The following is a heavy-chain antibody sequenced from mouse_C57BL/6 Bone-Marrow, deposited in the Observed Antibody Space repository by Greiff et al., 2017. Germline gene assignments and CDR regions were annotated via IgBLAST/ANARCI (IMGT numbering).Heavy chain of an antibody. CDR2: IYPTSGRT. CDR1: GYTFTSYW. V-gene: IGHV1-55*01. CDR3: ARSGPLGRSFDY. D-gene: IGHD4-1*01. J-gene: IGHJ2*01. Sequence: PLQQPGAELVTPGASVKMSCKASGYTFTSYWITWVKQRPGQGLEWIGDIYPTSGRTNYNEKFKSKAILTVDTSSNTAYMQLSSLTSEDSAVFYCARSGPLGRSFDYWGQGTTLTVSS.